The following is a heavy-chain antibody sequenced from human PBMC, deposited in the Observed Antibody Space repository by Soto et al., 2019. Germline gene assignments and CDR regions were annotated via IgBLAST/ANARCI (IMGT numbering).Heavy chain of an antibody. V-gene: IGHV1-2*02. CDR1: GYTFTVYY. D-gene: IGHD5-12*01. CDR3: ARESGGATATLDYYYFYMDA. CDR2: INPNGGGT. Sequence: ASVKVSCKASGYTFTVYYMHWVRQAPGQGLEWMGWINPNGGGTKYAQRFQGRVTVTRDTSIRTVYMELSSLRSDDTAVYYCARESGGATATLDYYYFYMDAWGKGTTVTVSS. J-gene: IGHJ6*03.